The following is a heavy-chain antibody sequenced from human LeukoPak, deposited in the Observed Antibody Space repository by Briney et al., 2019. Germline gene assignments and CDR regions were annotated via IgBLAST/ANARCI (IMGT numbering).Heavy chain of an antibody. CDR1: GFTFSSYA. D-gene: IGHD6-13*01. Sequence: GSLRLSCAASGFTFSSYAMSWVRQAPGKGLEWVSAISGSGGSTYYADSVKGRFTISRDNSKNTLYLQMNSLRAEDTAVYYCAKDWYSSSWYAALDYWGQGTLVTVSS. CDR3: AKDWYSSSWYAALDY. V-gene: IGHV3-23*01. CDR2: ISGSGGST. J-gene: IGHJ4*02.